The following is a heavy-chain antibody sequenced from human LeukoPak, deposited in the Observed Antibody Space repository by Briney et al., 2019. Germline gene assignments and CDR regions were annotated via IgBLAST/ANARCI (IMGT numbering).Heavy chain of an antibody. CDR2: IYHSGST. J-gene: IGHJ5*02. CDR1: GYSFSSGYY. Sequence: SEPLSLPCTVSGYSFSSGYYWGWIRQPPGKGLEWIGSIYHSGSTYYIPSLKSRVTISVDTSKNQFSLKLSSVTAADTAVYYCARDRWELHSYNWFDPWGQGTLVTVSS. D-gene: IGHD1-26*01. CDR3: ARDRWELHSYNWFDP. V-gene: IGHV4-38-2*02.